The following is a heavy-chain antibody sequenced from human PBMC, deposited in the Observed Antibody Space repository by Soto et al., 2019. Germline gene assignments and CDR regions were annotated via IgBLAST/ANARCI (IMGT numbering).Heavy chain of an antibody. V-gene: IGHV4-34*01. D-gene: IGHD5-12*01. CDR3: ARVNGGWLRFSY. CDR1: GGSFSSYA. J-gene: IGHJ4*02. CDR2: ISHSGGT. Sequence: QVQLQQWGAGLLKPSETLSLTCEVYGGSFSSYAWSWIRQPPGKALEWIAEISHSGGTNYNPSLRSRGIVSIDTSKIQFSRRLSSATAADTAVYYGARVNGGWLRFSYWGQGTSVTVSS.